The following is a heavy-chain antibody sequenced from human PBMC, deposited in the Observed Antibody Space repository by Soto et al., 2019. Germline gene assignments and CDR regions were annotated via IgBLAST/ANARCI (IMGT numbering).Heavy chain of an antibody. V-gene: IGHV3-74*01. Sequence: PGGSLRLSCAASGFTFSSYWMHWVRQAPGKGLVWVSRINSDGSSTSYADSVKGRFTISRDNAKNTLYLQMNSLRAEDTAVYYCARVHPRATFEYYYDSSGQPYLPRGPIDYWGQGTLVTVSS. CDR2: INSDGSST. CDR3: ARVHPRATFEYYYDSSGQPYLPRGPIDY. J-gene: IGHJ4*02. D-gene: IGHD3-22*01. CDR1: GFTFSSYW.